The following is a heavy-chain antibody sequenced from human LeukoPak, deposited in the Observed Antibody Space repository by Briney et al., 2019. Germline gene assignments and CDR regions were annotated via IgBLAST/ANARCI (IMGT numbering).Heavy chain of an antibody. CDR2: IYYSGST. Sequence: SETLSLTCTVSGGSISSYYWSWIRQPPGKGLEWIWYIYYSGSTNYNPSLKSRVTISVDTSKKQFSLKLSSVTAADTAVYYCARVVCSSTGCYPWGDGMDVWGQGTTVTVSS. D-gene: IGHD2-2*01. CDR3: ARVVCSSTGCYPWGDGMDV. CDR1: GGSISSYY. J-gene: IGHJ6*02. V-gene: IGHV4-59*01.